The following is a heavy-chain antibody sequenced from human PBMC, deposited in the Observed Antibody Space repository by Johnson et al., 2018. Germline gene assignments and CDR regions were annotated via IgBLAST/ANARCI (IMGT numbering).Heavy chain of an antibody. V-gene: IGHV3-9*01. J-gene: IGHJ1*01. CDR1: GFTFDDYA. CDR2: ISWNSGSI. Sequence: VQLVESGGGLVQPGRSLRLSCAASGFTFDDYAMHWVRQAPGKGLEWVSGISWNSGSIGYADSVKGRFTISRDNAKKSLYLQRGTLRAEDTALYYCAKDMRESSAWYYQAWGQGTLVTVSS. CDR3: AKDMRESSAWYYQA. D-gene: IGHD6-19*01.